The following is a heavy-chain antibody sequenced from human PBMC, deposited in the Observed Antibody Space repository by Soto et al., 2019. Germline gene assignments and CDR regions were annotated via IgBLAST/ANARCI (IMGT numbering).Heavy chain of an antibody. CDR2: ISSSGSTI. Sequence: PGGSLRRSCAASGFTFSSYEMNWVRQAPGKGLECVSYISSSGSTIYYADSVKGRFTISRDNAKNSLYLQMNSLRAEDTAVYYCARDVAEAGHDYWGQGPLVTVSS. D-gene: IGHD6-19*01. CDR1: GFTFSSYE. CDR3: ARDVAEAGHDY. J-gene: IGHJ4*02. V-gene: IGHV3-48*03.